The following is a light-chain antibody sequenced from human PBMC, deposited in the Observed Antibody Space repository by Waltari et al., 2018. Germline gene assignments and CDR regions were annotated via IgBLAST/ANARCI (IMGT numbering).Light chain of an antibody. CDR2: DVR. CDR3: CSYAGNYIWV. CDR1: SSDIGRYDI. Sequence: QSALTQPASVSGPPGQSVTISCTGASSDIGRYDIVSWYQQHPGNAPKLISCDVRKRPSGVSDRFSGSKSGDTASLTISGLQFEDEADYYCCSYAGNYIWVFGGGTRLTVL. V-gene: IGLV2-23*02. J-gene: IGLJ3*02.